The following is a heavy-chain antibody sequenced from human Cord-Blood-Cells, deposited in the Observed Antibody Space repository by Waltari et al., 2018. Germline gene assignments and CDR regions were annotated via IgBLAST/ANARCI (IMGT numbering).Heavy chain of an antibody. J-gene: IGHJ3*02. V-gene: IGHV3-7*01. D-gene: IGHD3-9*01. CDR3: ASLYDILTGYYPNDAFDI. CDR1: GFTFSSYW. CDR2: IKQDGSEK. Sequence: EVQLVESGGGLVQPGGSLRLSCAASGFTFSSYWMSWVRQAPGKGLEWVANIKQDGSEKYYVDSVKGRFTISRDNAKNSLYLQMNSLRAEDTAVYYCASLYDILTGYYPNDAFDIWGQGTMVTVSS.